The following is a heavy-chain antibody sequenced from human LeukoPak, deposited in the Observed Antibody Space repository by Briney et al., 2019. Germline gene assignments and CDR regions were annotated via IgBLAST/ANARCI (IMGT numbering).Heavy chain of an antibody. D-gene: IGHD3-10*01. J-gene: IGHJ4*02. V-gene: IGHV1-69*05. CDR1: GGTFSSYA. Sequence: SVKVSCKASGGTFSSYAISWVRQAPGQGLEWMGRIIPIFGTANYAQKFQGRVTITTDESTSTAYMELSSLRSEDTAVYYCARGPIRGVPLRYFGYWGQGTLVTVSS. CDR3: ARGPIRGVPLRYFGY. CDR2: IIPIFGTA.